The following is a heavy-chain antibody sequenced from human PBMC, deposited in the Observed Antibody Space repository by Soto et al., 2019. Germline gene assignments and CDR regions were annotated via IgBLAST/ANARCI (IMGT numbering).Heavy chain of an antibody. CDR3: AKDRSGYDYWHYFDY. D-gene: IGHD5-12*01. V-gene: IGHV3-23*01. J-gene: IGHJ4*02. CDR2: ISGSGGST. Sequence: GGSLRLSCAASGFTFSSYAMSWVRQAPGKGLEWVSAISGSGGSTYYADSVKGRFTISRDNSKNTLYLQMNSLRAEDTAVYYCAKDRSGYDYWHYFDYWGQGTLVTVSS. CDR1: GFTFSSYA.